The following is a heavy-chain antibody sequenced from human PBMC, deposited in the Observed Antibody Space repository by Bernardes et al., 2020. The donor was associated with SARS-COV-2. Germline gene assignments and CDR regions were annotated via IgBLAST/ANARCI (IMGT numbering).Heavy chain of an antibody. J-gene: IGHJ4*02. CDR1: GYSFTSYW. CDR2: IDPSDSYS. D-gene: IGHD4-17*01. V-gene: IGHV5-10-1*01. CDR3: AGQGEDYVDSRDY. Sequence: GESLKISCKGSGYSFTSYWITWVRQMPGKGLECMGRIDPSDSYSIYSPSFQGHVTISADKSISTAFLQWSSLKASDTAMYYCAGQGEDYVDSRDYWGQGTLVTVSS.